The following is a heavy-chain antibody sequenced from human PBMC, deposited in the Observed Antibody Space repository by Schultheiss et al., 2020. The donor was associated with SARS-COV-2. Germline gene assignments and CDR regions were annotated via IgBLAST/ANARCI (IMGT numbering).Heavy chain of an antibody. J-gene: IGHJ3*02. CDR1: GFTFSSYW. V-gene: IGHV3-30*03. D-gene: IGHD4-17*01. CDR3: ARDGNGDPDAFDI. CDR2: ISYDGSNK. Sequence: GGSLRLSCAASGFTFSSYWMHWVRQAPGKGLEWVAVISYDGSNKYYADSVKGRFTISRDNAKNSLYLQMNSLRDEDTAVYYCARDGNGDPDAFDIWGQGTMVTVSS.